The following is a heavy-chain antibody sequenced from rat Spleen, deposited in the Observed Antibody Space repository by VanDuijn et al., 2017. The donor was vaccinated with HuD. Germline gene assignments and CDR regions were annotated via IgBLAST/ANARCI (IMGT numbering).Heavy chain of an antibody. J-gene: IGHJ3*01. CDR3: TRGELGAGWFAY. V-gene: IGHV5-25*01. CDR2: ISTGGGNT. D-gene: IGHD5-1*01. Sequence: EVQLVESGGGLVQPGRSMKLSCAALGFTFSNYYMAWVRQASAKGLEWVASISTGGGNTYYRDSVKGRFTISRDNAKSSLYLQMNSLRSEDTATYYCTRGELGAGWFAYWGQGTLVTVSS. CDR1: GFTFSNYY.